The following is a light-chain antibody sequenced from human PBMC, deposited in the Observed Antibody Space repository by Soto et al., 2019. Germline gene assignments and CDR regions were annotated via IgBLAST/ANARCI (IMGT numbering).Light chain of an antibody. Sequence: IQMTQYPATLSVSPGERATLSCRASQSVSSNLAWYQQKPGQAPRLLIYGASTRATGIPARFSGSGFGTEFTLTISSLQSEDFAVYYCQQYNNWPLTFGQGTKVDI. CDR1: QSVSSN. CDR2: GAS. CDR3: QQYNNWPLT. V-gene: IGKV3-15*01. J-gene: IGKJ1*01.